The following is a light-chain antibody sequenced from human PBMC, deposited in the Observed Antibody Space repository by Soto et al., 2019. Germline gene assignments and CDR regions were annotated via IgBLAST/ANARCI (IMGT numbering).Light chain of an antibody. Sequence: QSVLTQPASVSGSPGQSITISCTGTSSDVGSYNLVSWYQQHPGKAPKLMIYEVSKRPSGVSNRFSSSKSGNTASLTISGLQAEYEADYYCCSYAGSSTWVFGGGTKVTVL. CDR1: SSDVGSYNL. CDR3: CSYAGSSTWV. V-gene: IGLV2-23*02. J-gene: IGLJ3*02. CDR2: EVS.